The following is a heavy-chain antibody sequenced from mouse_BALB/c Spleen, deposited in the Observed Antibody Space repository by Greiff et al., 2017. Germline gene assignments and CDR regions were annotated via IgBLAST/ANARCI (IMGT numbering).Heavy chain of an antibody. CDR3: ARSDWDGDYYAMDD. V-gene: IGHV7-3*02. J-gene: IGHJ4*01. D-gene: IGHD4-1*01. CDR1: GFTFTDYY. CDR2: IRNKANGYTT. Sequence: EVQLVESGGGLVQPGGSLRLSCATSGFTFTDYYMSWVRQPPGKALEWLGFIRNKANGYTTEYSASVKGRFTISRDNSQSILYLQMNTLRAEDSATYYCARSDWDGDYYAMDDWGQGTSVTVSS.